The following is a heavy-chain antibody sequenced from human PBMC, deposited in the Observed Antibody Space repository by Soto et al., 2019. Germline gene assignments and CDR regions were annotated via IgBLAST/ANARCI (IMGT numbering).Heavy chain of an antibody. CDR3: ARDRSGWRYYYYGMDV. V-gene: IGHV1-18*01. CDR1: GYTFTSYG. J-gene: IGHJ6*02. D-gene: IGHD6-19*01. CDR2: ISAYNGNT. Sequence: AASVKVSCKASGYTFTSYGISWVRQAPGQGLEWMGWISAYNGNTNYAQKLQGRVTMTTDTSTSTAYMELRSLRSDDTAVYYCARDRSGWRYYYYGMDVWGQGTTVTVSS.